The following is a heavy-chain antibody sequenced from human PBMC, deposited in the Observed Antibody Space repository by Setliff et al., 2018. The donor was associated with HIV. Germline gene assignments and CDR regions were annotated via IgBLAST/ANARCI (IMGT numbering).Heavy chain of an antibody. CDR2: IIPMYGPA. CDR3: ARVGFSSRHTGDFFDS. V-gene: IGHV1-69*13. Sequence: SVKVSCKASGYTFTTYGISWVRQAPGQGLEWMGGIIPMYGPAHYAQKFQGRVTITADESTTTAYMELNSRTSDDTALYYCARVGFSSRHTGDFFDSWGQGTLVTVSS. J-gene: IGHJ4*02. CDR1: GYTFTTYG. D-gene: IGHD5-18*01.